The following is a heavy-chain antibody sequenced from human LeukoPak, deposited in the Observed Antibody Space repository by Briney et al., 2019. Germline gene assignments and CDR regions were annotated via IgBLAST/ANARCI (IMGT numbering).Heavy chain of an antibody. Sequence: GRSLRLSCAASGFTFDDYAMHWVRQAPGKGLEWVSGISWNSGSIGYADSVKGRFTISRDNSKNTLYLQMTSLRVEDTAVYFCARVGSGSGSRDAFDFWGQGTMVTVSS. J-gene: IGHJ3*01. CDR3: ARVGSGSGSRDAFDF. CDR1: GFTFDDYA. D-gene: IGHD1-26*01. V-gene: IGHV3-9*01. CDR2: ISWNSGSI.